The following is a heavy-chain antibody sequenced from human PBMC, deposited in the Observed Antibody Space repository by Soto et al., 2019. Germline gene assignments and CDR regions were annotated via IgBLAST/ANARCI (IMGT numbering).Heavy chain of an antibody. Sequence: PSETLSLTCTVSGGSISSSSYYRGWIRQPPGKGLEWIGSIYYSGSTYYNPSLKSRVTISVDTSKNQFSLKLSSVTAADTAVYYCARLTLEGAVRPGSSGSYYAPLYYYGMDVWGQGTTVTVS. CDR3: ARLTLEGAVRPGSSGSYYAPLYYYGMDV. CDR1: GGSISSSSYY. D-gene: IGHD3-10*01. CDR2: IYYSGST. V-gene: IGHV4-39*01. J-gene: IGHJ6*02.